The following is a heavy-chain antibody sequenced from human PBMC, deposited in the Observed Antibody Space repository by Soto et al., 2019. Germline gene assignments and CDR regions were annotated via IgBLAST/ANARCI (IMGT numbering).Heavy chain of an antibody. J-gene: IGHJ3*02. Sequence: EVQLVESGGGLVQPGGSLRLSCAASGFTFSRYWMSWVRQAPGKGLEWVANIKQDGSGKYYVDFVKGRFTMSRDNAKDSLYLQMNSLRAEDTAVYYCARVGATGEAFDIWGQGTMVTVSS. CDR1: GFTFSRYW. CDR2: IKQDGSGK. CDR3: ARVGATGEAFDI. D-gene: IGHD1-26*01. V-gene: IGHV3-7*01.